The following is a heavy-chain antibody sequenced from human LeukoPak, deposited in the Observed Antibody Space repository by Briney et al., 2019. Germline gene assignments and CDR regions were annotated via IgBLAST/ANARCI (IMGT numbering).Heavy chain of an antibody. V-gene: IGHV3-7*01. CDR2: IKQDGSEK. Sequence: PGGSLRLSCTASGFTFGDYAMSWVRQAPGKGLEWVATIKQDGSEKKYVDSVKGRFTISRDNAKNSLDLHMNRLRAEDTAVYYCARGYSGSDYVSFLDSWGQGTLLTVPS. CDR1: GFTFGDYA. CDR3: ARGYSGSDYVSFLDS. D-gene: IGHD5-12*01. J-gene: IGHJ4*02.